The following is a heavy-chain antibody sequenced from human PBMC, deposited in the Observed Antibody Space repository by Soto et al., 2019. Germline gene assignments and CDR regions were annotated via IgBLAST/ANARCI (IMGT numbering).Heavy chain of an antibody. D-gene: IGHD5-18*01. V-gene: IGHV4-59*01. CDR1: GGSISSYY. CDR3: ARDLRLDVDTGTYYYYGMDV. J-gene: IGHJ6*02. CDR2: IYYSGST. Sequence: LSLTCTVSGGSISSYYWSWIRQPPGKGLEWIGYIYYSGSTNYNPSLKSRVTISVDTSKNQFSLKLSSVTAADTAVYYCARDLRLDVDTGTYYYYGMDVWGQGTTVTVSS.